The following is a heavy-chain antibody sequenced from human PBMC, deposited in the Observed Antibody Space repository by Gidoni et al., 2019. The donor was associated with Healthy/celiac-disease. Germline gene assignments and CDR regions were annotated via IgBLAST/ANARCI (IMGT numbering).Heavy chain of an antibody. CDR2: IYYSGST. CDR3: ASTRDYYYDSSGYYPEYFQH. CDR1: GGSISRYY. D-gene: IGHD3-22*01. J-gene: IGHJ1*01. Sequence: QVQLQESGPGLVKPSETLSLTCTVSGGSISRYYWSWIRQPPGKGLEWIGYIYYSGSTNYNPSLKSRVTISVDTSKNQFSLKLSSVTAADTAVYYCASTRDYYYDSSGYYPEYFQHWGQGTLVTVSS. V-gene: IGHV4-59*01.